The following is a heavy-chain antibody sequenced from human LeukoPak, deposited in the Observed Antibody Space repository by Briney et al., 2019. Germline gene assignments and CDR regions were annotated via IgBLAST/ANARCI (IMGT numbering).Heavy chain of an antibody. J-gene: IGHJ6*02. CDR1: GFTFSSYA. V-gene: IGHV3-23*01. CDR2: ISGSGGST. D-gene: IGHD3-9*01. Sequence: GGSLRLSCAASGFTFSSYAMSWVRQAPGKGLEWVSAISGSGGSTYYADSVKGRFTISRDNSKNTLYLQMNSLRAEDTAVYYCAKNPGGLASNYDILTGYYSYYYYGMDVWGQGTTVTVSS. CDR3: AKNPGGLASNYDILTGYYSYYYYGMDV.